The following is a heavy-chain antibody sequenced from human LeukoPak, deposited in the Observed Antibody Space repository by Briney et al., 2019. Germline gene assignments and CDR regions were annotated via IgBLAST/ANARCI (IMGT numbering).Heavy chain of an antibody. D-gene: IGHD3-10*01. Sequence: SETLSLTCAVYGGSFSGHYWSWIRQPPGKGLEWIGEINHSGSTNYNPSLKSRVTISVDTSKNQFSLKLSSVTAADTAVYYCARGPTRRGFDYWGQGTLVTVSS. CDR3: ARGPTRRGFDY. V-gene: IGHV4-34*01. J-gene: IGHJ4*02. CDR1: GGSFSGHY. CDR2: INHSGST.